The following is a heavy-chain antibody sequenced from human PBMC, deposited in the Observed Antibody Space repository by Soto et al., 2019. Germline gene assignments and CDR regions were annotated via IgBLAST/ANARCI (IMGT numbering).Heavy chain of an antibody. CDR3: ARGYGSGTYHQKWFDP. CDR1: GYTFIDYY. V-gene: IGHV1-46*01. J-gene: IGHJ5*02. Sequence: ASVKVSCKASGYTFIDYYMHWVRQAPGQGLEWMGIVNPSGAGTSYAQKFRGRVTMTRDTSTSTVYMELSSLTSEDTAVYFCARGYGSGTYHQKWFDPWGEGTLVTVSS. D-gene: IGHD3-10*01. CDR2: VNPSGAGT.